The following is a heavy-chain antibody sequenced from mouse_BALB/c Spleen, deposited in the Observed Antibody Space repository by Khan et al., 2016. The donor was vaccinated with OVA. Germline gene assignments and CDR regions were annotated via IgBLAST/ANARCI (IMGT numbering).Heavy chain of an antibody. D-gene: IGHD1-1*01. Sequence: EVQLQESGPGLVKPSQSLSLTCTVTGYSITSGYAWNWIRQFPGNKLEWMGYISYSGVTSYTPSLKSRISITRDTSKNQFFLQLNSVTTEDTATYDCARENYYGYYFDYWGQGTTLTVSS. V-gene: IGHV3-2*02. J-gene: IGHJ2*01. CDR3: ARENYYGYYFDY. CDR1: GYSITSGYA. CDR2: ISYSGVT.